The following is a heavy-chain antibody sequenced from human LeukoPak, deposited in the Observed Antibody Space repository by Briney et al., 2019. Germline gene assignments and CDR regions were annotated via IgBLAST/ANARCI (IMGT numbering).Heavy chain of an antibody. CDR1: GGTFSSYA. D-gene: IGHD3-16*01. CDR2: IIPIFGTA. CDR3: ARERGLREYYFDY. J-gene: IGHJ4*02. Sequence: SVKVSCKASGGTFSSYAISWVRQAPGQGLEWMGRIIPIFGTANYAQKFQGRVTITTDESTSTAYMELSSRGSEDTAVYYCARERGLREYYFDYWGQGTLVTVSS. V-gene: IGHV1-69*05.